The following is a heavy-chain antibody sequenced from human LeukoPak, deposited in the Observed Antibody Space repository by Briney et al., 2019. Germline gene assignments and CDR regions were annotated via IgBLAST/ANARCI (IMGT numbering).Heavy chain of an antibody. Sequence: GGPLRLSCAASGFTFSSYAMYWVRQAPGKGLEYVSAISTDWGSTYYANSVKGRFTISRDNSKNTLYLQMGNLRAEDMGVYYWAGGSSWYRGIDYWGQGTLVTVSS. CDR1: GFTFSSYA. J-gene: IGHJ4*02. V-gene: IGHV3-64*01. CDR2: ISTDWGST. D-gene: IGHD6-13*01. CDR3: AGGSSWYRGIDY.